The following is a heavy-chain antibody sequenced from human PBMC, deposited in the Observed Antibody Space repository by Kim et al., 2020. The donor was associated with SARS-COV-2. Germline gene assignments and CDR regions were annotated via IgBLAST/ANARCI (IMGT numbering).Heavy chain of an antibody. Sequence: SETLSLTCTVSGGSISSSSYYWGWIRQPPGKGLEWIGSIYYSGSTYYNPSLKSRVTISVDTSKNQFSLKLSSVTAADTAVYYCARQPPDYYGSGSYLDYWGQGTLVTVSS. CDR3: ARQPPDYYGSGSYLDY. D-gene: IGHD3-10*01. J-gene: IGHJ4*02. V-gene: IGHV4-39*01. CDR1: GGSISSSSYY. CDR2: IYYSGST.